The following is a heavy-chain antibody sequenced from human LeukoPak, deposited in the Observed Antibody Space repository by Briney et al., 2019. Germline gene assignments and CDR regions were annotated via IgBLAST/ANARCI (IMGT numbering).Heavy chain of an antibody. Sequence: PSETLSLTCAVYGGSFSGYYWSWIRQPPGKGLEWIGEINHSGSTNYNPSLKSRVTISVDTSRNQFSLKLSSVTAADTAVYYCARRLRGYSYGTDYWGQGTLVTVSS. CDR2: INHSGST. CDR1: GGSFSGYY. J-gene: IGHJ4*02. D-gene: IGHD5-18*01. CDR3: ARRLRGYSYGTDY. V-gene: IGHV4-34*01.